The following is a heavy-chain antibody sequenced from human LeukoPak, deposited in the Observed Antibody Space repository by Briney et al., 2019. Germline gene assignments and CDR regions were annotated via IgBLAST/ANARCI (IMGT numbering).Heavy chain of an antibody. CDR2: IIPIFGTA. J-gene: IGHJ3*02. CDR3: ARESQSPDMGANDDAFDI. V-gene: IGHV1-69*05. D-gene: IGHD1-26*01. CDR1: GGTFSSYA. Sequence: ASVKVSCKASGGTFSSYAISWVRQAPGQGLEWMGGIIPIFGTANYAQKFQGRVTITTDESTSTAYMELSSLRSEDTAVYYCARESQSPDMGANDDAFDIWGQGTMVTVSS.